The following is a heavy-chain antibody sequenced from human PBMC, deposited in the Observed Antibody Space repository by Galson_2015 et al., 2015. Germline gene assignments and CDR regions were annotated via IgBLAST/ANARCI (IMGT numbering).Heavy chain of an antibody. CDR2: IKQDGSEK. CDR1: GFTFSSYW. Sequence: SLRLSCAASGFTFSSYWMSWVRQAPGKGLEWVANIKQDGSEKYYVDSVKGRFTISRDNAKNTLYLQMNSLRAEDTAVYYCARDYSRAGVISNYGMDVWGQGTTVTVSS. V-gene: IGHV3-7*01. J-gene: IGHJ6*02. D-gene: IGHD6-13*01. CDR3: ARDYSRAGVISNYGMDV.